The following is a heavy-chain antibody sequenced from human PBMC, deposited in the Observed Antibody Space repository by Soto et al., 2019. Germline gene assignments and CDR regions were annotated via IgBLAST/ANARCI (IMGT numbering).Heavy chain of an antibody. CDR1: GYTFTGHY. V-gene: IGHV1-2*02. Sequence: ASVKVSCKASGYTFTGHYIHWVRQAPEQGPEWMGEIGPETGATRYAQKFQGRVTMTRDMSITTVYMELNNLSPDDTAVYYCGRGRSGQIVVFYWRQGTPVTVSS. D-gene: IGHD1-26*01. CDR3: GRGRSGQIVVFY. CDR2: IGPETGAT. J-gene: IGHJ4*02.